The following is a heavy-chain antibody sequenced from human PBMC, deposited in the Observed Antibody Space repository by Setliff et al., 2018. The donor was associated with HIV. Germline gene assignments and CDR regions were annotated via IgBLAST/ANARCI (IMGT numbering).Heavy chain of an antibody. CDR2: IFASGST. Sequence: SETLSLTCTASGGSISTYYWSWIRQPPGKGLEWIGHIFASGSTKYNPSLESRVTMSVDTSRTQFSLKLRSVTAADTAVYYCARVGASGVASSMDYHYYMDVWGKGTSVTVSS. CDR3: ARVGASGVASSMDYHYYMDV. J-gene: IGHJ6*03. D-gene: IGHD2-2*01. CDR1: GGSISTYY. V-gene: IGHV4-4*08.